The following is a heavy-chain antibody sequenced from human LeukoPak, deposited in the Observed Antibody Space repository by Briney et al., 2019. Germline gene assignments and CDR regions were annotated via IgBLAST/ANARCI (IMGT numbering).Heavy chain of an antibody. J-gene: IGHJ4*02. CDR1: GYTFTSYG. CDR2: ISAYNGNT. V-gene: IGHV1-18*01. Sequence: ASVEVSCKASGYTFTSYGISWVRQAPGQGLEWMGWISAYNGNTNYAQKLQGRVTMTTDTSTSTAYMELRSLRSDDTAVYYCARDYGYDYVWGSYGNYFDYWGQGTLVTVSS. D-gene: IGHD3-16*01. CDR3: ARDYGYDYVWGSYGNYFDY.